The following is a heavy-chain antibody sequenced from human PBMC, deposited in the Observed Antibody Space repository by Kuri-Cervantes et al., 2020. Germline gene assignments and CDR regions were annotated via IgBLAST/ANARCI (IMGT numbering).Heavy chain of an antibody. CDR1: GYTFTVYY. V-gene: IGHV1-2*02. J-gene: IGHJ5*02. Sequence: ASVKVSCKASGYTFTVYYMHWVRQAPGQGLEWMGWINTNTGGTKYAQKFQGRVTLTRDTSISTAYMDLSSLRSDDTAVYYCARGVNFYGPGRDYLDPWGQGTLVTVSS. D-gene: IGHD3-10*01. CDR2: INTNTGGT. CDR3: ARGVNFYGPGRDYLDP.